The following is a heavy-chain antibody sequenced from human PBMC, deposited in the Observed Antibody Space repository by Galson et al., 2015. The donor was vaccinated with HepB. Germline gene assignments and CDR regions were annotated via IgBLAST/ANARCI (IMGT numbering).Heavy chain of an antibody. V-gene: IGHV3-33*01. D-gene: IGHD6-13*01. J-gene: IGHJ4*02. Sequence: SLRLSCAASGFTFSTYGMHWVRQAPGKGLEWVAVIWYDGSNQYYADSVEGRFTISRDNFRNTLYLQMSSLSAEDTALYYCAREARTAAPASLDYWGQGTLVTVSS. CDR1: GFTFSTYG. CDR2: IWYDGSNQ. CDR3: AREARTAAPASLDY.